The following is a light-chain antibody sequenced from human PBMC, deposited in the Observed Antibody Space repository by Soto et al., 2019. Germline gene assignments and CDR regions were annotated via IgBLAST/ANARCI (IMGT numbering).Light chain of an antibody. Sequence: QSVLTQPPSVSGAPGQRVTISCTGRSSNIGAGYDVHWYQQLPGTAPKLLIYGNSNRPSGVPDRFSGSKSGTSASLAITRLQAEDEAYYYCQSYDSSLSGYVFGTGTKLTVL. CDR1: SSNIGAGYD. J-gene: IGLJ1*01. V-gene: IGLV1-40*01. CDR2: GNS. CDR3: QSYDSSLSGYV.